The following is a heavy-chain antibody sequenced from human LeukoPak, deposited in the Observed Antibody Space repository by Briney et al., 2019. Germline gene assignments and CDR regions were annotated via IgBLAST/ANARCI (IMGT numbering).Heavy chain of an antibody. CDR2: ISAYNGNT. CDR3: ARRGLYYYDSSGYYSFDY. J-gene: IGHJ4*02. CDR1: GYTFTSYG. D-gene: IGHD3-22*01. Sequence: ASVKVSCKASGYTFTSYGISWVRQAPGQGLEWMGWISAYNGNTNYAQKLQGRVTMTTDTSTSTAYMELRSLRSDDTAVYYRARRGLYYYDSSGYYSFDYWGQGTLVTVSS. V-gene: IGHV1-18*01.